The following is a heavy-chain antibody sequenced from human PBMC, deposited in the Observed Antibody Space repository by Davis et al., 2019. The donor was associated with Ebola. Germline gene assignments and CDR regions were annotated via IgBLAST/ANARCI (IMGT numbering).Heavy chain of an antibody. CDR1: GYTFTSYG. CDR3: ARDIPFMVAVAGTPLGY. D-gene: IGHD6-19*01. V-gene: IGHV1-18*04. J-gene: IGHJ4*02. Sequence: ASVKVSCKASGYTFTSYGISWVRQAPGQGLEWIGWISAYNGNTNYAQKLQGRVTMTTDTSTSTAYMELRSLRSDDTAVYYCARDIPFMVAVAGTPLGYWGQGTLVTVSS. CDR2: ISAYNGNT.